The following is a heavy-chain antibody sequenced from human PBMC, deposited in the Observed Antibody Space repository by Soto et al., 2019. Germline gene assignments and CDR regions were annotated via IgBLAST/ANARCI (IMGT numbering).Heavy chain of an antibody. CDR3: AKRNSSSSRGEFDY. CDR2: ISGSGGST. CDR1: GFTFRSYA. V-gene: IGHV3-23*01. J-gene: IGHJ4*02. D-gene: IGHD6-6*01. Sequence: PGGSLRLSCAASGFTFRSYAMSWVRQAPGKGLEWVSAISGSGGSTNYADSVKGRFTISRDNSKNTLYLQMNSLRAEDTAVYYCAKRNSSSSRGEFDYWGQGTLVTVSS.